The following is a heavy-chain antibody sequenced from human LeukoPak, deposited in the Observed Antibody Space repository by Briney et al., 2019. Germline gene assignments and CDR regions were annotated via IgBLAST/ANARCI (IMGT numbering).Heavy chain of an antibody. CDR1: GGSISSSSYY. J-gene: IGHJ4*02. D-gene: IGHD5-18*01. CDR3: ARQFVGYSFFDY. V-gene: IGHV4-39*01. Sequence: SESLSLTCTVSGGSISSSSYYWGWIRQPPGKGLEWIGSIYYSGSTYYNPSLKSRVTISVDTSKNQFSLKLSSVTAADTAVYYCARQFVGYSFFDYWGQGTLVTVSS. CDR2: IYYSGST.